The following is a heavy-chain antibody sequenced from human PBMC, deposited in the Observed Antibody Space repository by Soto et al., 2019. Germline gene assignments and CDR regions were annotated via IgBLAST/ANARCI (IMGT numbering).Heavy chain of an antibody. Sequence: QVQLVESGGGVVQPGRSLRLSCAASGFTFSSYGMHWVRQAPGKGLERVAVIWYDGSNKYYADSVKGRFTISRDNSKNTLYLQMNSLRAEDTAVYYCARDPDYYGSGSYDSWGQGTLVTVSS. CDR3: ARDPDYYGSGSYDS. D-gene: IGHD3-10*01. CDR2: IWYDGSNK. CDR1: GFTFSSYG. V-gene: IGHV3-33*01. J-gene: IGHJ4*02.